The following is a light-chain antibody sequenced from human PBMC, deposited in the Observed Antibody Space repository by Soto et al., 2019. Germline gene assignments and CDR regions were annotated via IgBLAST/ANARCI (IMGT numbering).Light chain of an antibody. CDR1: SSDVGGYNY. Sequence: QSALTQPASVSGSPGQSITISCTGTSSDVGGYNYVSWYQQHPGKAPKLMIYEVTNRPSGVSKRFSGSKSGNTASLTISGLQAEDEADYYCSSYTGSSTVIFGGGTKLTVL. J-gene: IGLJ2*01. V-gene: IGLV2-14*01. CDR2: EVT. CDR3: SSYTGSSTVI.